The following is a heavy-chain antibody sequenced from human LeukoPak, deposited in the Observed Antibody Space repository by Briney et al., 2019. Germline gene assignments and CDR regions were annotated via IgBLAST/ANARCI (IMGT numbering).Heavy chain of an antibody. V-gene: IGHV4-39*01. J-gene: IGHJ5*02. CDR3: ARRRAYNFYDP. D-gene: IGHD1-20*01. CDR1: GASITSSSFF. CDR2: ISYSGNT. Sequence: SETLSPTCTVSGASITSSSFFWGWIRQPPGKGLEWIGSISYSGNTFYNSSLRSRVTISVDTSENQFSLKLTSVTAADTAVYYCARRRAYNFYDPWGQGTLVTVSS.